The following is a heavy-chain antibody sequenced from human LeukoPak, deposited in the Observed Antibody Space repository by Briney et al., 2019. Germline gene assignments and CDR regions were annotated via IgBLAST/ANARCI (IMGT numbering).Heavy chain of an antibody. V-gene: IGHV3-7*01. J-gene: IGHJ4*02. CDR3: AGGPGFIDY. Sequence: GGSLRLSCEASGLRFSGYWLSWVRQAPGKGLEWVANMKYDGSKEYYVDSVKGRFTISRDNAKNSLYLQMNSLRAEDTAVYYWAGGPGFIDYWGQGTLVTVSS. CDR1: GLRFSGYW. D-gene: IGHD3-10*01. CDR2: MKYDGSKE.